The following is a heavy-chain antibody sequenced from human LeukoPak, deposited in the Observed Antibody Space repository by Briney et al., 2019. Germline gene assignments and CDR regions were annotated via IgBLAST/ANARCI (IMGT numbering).Heavy chain of an antibody. Sequence: GASVKVSCKASGYTFTSYDINWVRQATGQGLEWMGRMNPNSGNTGYAQKFQGRVTITRNTSISTAYMELSSLRSEDTAVYYCARKVRSKVSQYAEVYYYYYMDVWGKGTTVTVSS. CDR1: GYTFTSYD. CDR2: MNPNSGNT. J-gene: IGHJ6*03. V-gene: IGHV1-8*03. D-gene: IGHD2-8*01. CDR3: ARKVRSKVSQYAEVYYYYYMDV.